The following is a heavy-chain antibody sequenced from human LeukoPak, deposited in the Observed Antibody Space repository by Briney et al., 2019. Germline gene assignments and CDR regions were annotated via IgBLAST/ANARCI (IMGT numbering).Heavy chain of an antibody. CDR3: ARIGDHGGNSMPFDY. CDR1: GYTFTSYD. V-gene: IGHV1-8*01. D-gene: IGHD4-23*01. Sequence: GASVKVSCKASGYTFTSYDINWVRQATGQGLEWMGWMNPNSGSTGYAQKSQGRVTMTRNTSISTAYMELSSLRSEDMAVYYCARIGDHGGNSMPFDYWGQGTLVTVSS. J-gene: IGHJ4*02. CDR2: MNPNSGST.